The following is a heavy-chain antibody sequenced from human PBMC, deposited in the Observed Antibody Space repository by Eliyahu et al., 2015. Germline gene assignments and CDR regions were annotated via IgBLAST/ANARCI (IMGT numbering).Heavy chain of an antibody. D-gene: IGHD6-19*01. CDR1: GASINSYY. Sequence: QVQLQESGPGLVKPSETLSLTCXVSGASINSYYWSWXRXPPGKGLEWIGYXYYSGSTNYNPSLKSRATISVDTSKNQFSLKLSSVTAADTAVYYCARDSSGWYGAIDYWGQGTLVTVSS. V-gene: IGHV4-59*01. CDR2: XYYSGST. J-gene: IGHJ4*02. CDR3: ARDSSGWYGAIDY.